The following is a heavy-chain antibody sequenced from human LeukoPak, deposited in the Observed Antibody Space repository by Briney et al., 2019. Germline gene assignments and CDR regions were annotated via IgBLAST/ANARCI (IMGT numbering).Heavy chain of an antibody. CDR2: ISYDGSNK. V-gene: IGHV3-30-3*01. CDR1: GFTSSSYA. D-gene: IGHD4-11*01. Sequence: GGSLRLSCAASGFTSSSYAMHWVRQAPGKGLEWVAVISYDGSNKYYADSVKVRFTISRDNSKNTLYLQMDSLRAEDTAVYYCARDSDYSNFDAFDIWGQGTMVTVSS. CDR3: ARDSDYSNFDAFDI. J-gene: IGHJ3*02.